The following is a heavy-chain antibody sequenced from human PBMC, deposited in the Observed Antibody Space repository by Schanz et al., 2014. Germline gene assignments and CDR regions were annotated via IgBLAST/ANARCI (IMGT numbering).Heavy chain of an antibody. V-gene: IGHV1-46*03. Sequence: QVQLVQSGAEVKKPGASVKVSCEASGYTFTSYYIHWVRQAPGQGLEWMGKINPSSGTTRIAQNCQGRLTVTRDTSTSTVNMELSSLRSEDTTVYYCARGGFVDSNSFDSWGQGTLVTVSS. CDR1: GYTFTSYY. CDR2: INPSSGTT. CDR3: ARGGFVDSNSFDS. J-gene: IGHJ4*02. D-gene: IGHD3-22*01.